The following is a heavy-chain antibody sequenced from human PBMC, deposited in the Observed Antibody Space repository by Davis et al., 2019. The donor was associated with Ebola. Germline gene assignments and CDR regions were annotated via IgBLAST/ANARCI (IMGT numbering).Heavy chain of an antibody. CDR3: ARDPDYYGSGTFHYYYYGMDV. Sequence: ASVKVSCKASGYSFTSYGLSWVRQAPGQGLEWIGWGSGYNGKINHAQKFQGRVTVTIDPYTNTGYMELRSLRSDDTAVYYCARDPDYYGSGTFHYYYYGMDVWGQGTTVTVSS. V-gene: IGHV1-18*01. J-gene: IGHJ6*02. CDR2: GSGYNGKI. CDR1: GYSFTSYG. D-gene: IGHD3-10*01.